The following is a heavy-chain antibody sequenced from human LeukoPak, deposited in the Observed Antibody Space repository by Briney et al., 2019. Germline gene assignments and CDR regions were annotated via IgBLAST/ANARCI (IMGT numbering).Heavy chain of an antibody. D-gene: IGHD6-19*01. CDR3: VRRDNTGWNYFDH. CDR2: IYYSERT. CDR1: GGSINSHY. V-gene: IGHV4-59*08. J-gene: IGHJ4*02. Sequence: SETLSLTCTVSGGSINSHYWSWIRQPPGKGLQWIGDIYYSERTNYNPSLRSRVTISVDTSKNQLSLKLPSVLAADTAMYYCVRRDNTGWNYFDHWGQGILVTVSS.